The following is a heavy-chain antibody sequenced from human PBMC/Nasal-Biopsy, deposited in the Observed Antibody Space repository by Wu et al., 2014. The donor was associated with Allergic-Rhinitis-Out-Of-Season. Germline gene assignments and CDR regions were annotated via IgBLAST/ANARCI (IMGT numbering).Heavy chain of an antibody. Sequence: TLSLTCSVSGGSITSTSSYWAWIRQPPGKGLEWIGSIFHSGNTYYSPSVVGRISISVDTSKNHFSLKLTSVTAADTAIYYCARQDCIVDCYAGVGFFRPWGQGTLVSVSS. D-gene: IGHD2-21*01. J-gene: IGHJ1*01. CDR2: IFHSGNT. CDR3: ARQDCIVDCYAGVGFFRP. V-gene: IGHV4-39*01. CDR1: GGSITSTSSY.